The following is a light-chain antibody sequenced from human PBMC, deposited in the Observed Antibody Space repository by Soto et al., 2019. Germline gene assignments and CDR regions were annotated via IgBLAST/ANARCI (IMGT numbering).Light chain of an antibody. CDR3: HSFDSSLRVV. CDR1: NSNIGADYA. V-gene: IGLV1-40*01. J-gene: IGLJ2*01. Sequence: QSVLTQPPSVSGAPGQTVIISCTGSNSNIGADYAVQWYQLVPGTGPKLLIYGNTIRPAGVSDRFSGSKSGTSASLAIIGLQADDEADYYCHSFDSSLRVVFGGGTKVTVL. CDR2: GNT.